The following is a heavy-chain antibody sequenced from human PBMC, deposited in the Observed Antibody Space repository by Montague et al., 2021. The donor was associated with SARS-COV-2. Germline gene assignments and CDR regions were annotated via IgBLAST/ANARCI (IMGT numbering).Heavy chain of an antibody. CDR1: GVTFGDYD. D-gene: IGHD5-18*01. J-gene: IGHJ4*02. V-gene: IGHV3-20*04. Sequence: SLRLSCAASGVTFGDYDMSWVRQAPGKGLEWVSGITRNGGSTGYADSVKGRFTISRDNAKNSLYLQMNSLRAEDTALYYCARGFNYGPFDCWGLGTLVTVSS. CDR2: ITRNGGST. CDR3: ARGFNYGPFDC.